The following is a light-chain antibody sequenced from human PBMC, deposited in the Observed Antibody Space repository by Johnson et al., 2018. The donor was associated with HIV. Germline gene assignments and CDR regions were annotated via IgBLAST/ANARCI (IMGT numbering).Light chain of an antibody. CDR1: SSNIGNNY. CDR3: GAWDSSLSAYV. CDR2: DNN. J-gene: IGLJ1*01. Sequence: QSVLTQPPSVSAAPGQKVTISCSGSSSNIGNNYVSWYQQLPGTAPNLLIYDNNKRPSGIPDLFSGSKSGTSATLGITGLQTGDEADYYCGAWDSSLSAYVFGTGTQVTV. V-gene: IGLV1-51*01.